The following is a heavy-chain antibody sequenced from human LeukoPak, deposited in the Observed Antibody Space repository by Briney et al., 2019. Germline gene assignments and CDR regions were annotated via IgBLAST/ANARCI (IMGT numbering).Heavy chain of an antibody. V-gene: IGHV3-23*01. J-gene: IGHJ4*02. CDR3: AKGAYSSTAVYYFDY. CDR1: GFTFSSYA. Sequence: GGSLGLSCSASGFTFSSYAMIWVRQAPGKGLEWVSGISGSGGSISYAGSVKGRFTISRDTSKNTLYLQMNSLRAEDMAVYYCAKGAYSSTAVYYFDYWGQGTLVTVSS. D-gene: IGHD5-18*01. CDR2: ISGSGGSI.